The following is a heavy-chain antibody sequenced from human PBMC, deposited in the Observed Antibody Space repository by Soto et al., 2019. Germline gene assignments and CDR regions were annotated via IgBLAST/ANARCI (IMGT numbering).Heavy chain of an antibody. V-gene: IGHV5-51*01. J-gene: IGHJ4*02. D-gene: IGHD6-6*01. Sequence: GESLKISCKGSGYIFSNYWIWWCLQMPGKGLEWMGIIYPGDSDTRYSPSFQGQVTISADKSISTAYLQWSSLKASDTAMYYCARHFGEQLVMDYWGQGTLVTVSS. CDR1: GYIFSNYW. CDR3: ARHFGEQLVMDY. CDR2: IYPGDSDT.